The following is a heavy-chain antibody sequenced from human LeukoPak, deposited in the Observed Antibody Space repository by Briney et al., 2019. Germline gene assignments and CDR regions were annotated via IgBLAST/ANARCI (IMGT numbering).Heavy chain of an antibody. CDR2: VNPSGGGT. J-gene: IGHJ5*02. CDR1: GYTFTTYY. V-gene: IGHV1-46*01. CDR3: TRTLGAVADSRYWFDP. D-gene: IGHD3-16*01. Sequence: GASVTLSFKASGYTFTTYYMHWVRQAPGQGLEWMGVVNPSGGGTSYSQMFQGRLTITRDMSTSTVYMELSSLRSEDTAVYYCTRTLGAVADSRYWFDPWGQGTLVTVSS.